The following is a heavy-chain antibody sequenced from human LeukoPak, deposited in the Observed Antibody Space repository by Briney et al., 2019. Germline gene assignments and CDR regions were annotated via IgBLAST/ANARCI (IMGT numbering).Heavy chain of an antibody. V-gene: IGHV3-11*01. CDR1: GFTFSDYY. CDR2: ISSSGSTI. J-gene: IGHJ6*03. CDR3: ARVGPTYDSWSGYYPSDYYYYYMDV. Sequence: GGSLRLSCAASGFTFSDYYMSWIRQAPGKGLEWVSYISSSGSTIYYADSVKGRFTISRDNDKNSLDLQMNSLRAEDTAVYYCARVGPTYDSWSGYYPSDYYYYYMDVWGKGTTVTVSS. D-gene: IGHD3-3*01.